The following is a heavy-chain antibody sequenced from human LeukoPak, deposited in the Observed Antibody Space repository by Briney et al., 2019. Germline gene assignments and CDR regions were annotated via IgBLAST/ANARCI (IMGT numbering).Heavy chain of an antibody. J-gene: IGHJ4*02. CDR3: AKFGIGEEY. CDR1: GFTFSSYS. Sequence: PGGSLRLSCAASGFTFSSYSMNWVRQAPGKGLEWVSYISSTGSSIYYVDSVKGRFTISRDNAKNSLYLQMNSLRAEDTAVYYCAKFGIGEEYWGQGTLVTVSS. D-gene: IGHD2-21*01. V-gene: IGHV3-48*04. CDR2: ISSTGSSI.